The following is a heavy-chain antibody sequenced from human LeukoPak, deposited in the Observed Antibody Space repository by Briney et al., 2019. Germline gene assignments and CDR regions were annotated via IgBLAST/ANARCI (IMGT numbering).Heavy chain of an antibody. V-gene: IGHV1-2*02. Sequence: ASVKVSCKASGYTFTGYYMHWVRQAPGQGFEWMGWINPNSGGTNYAQKFQGRVTMTRDTSISTAYMELSRLRSDDTAVYYCARGRIAIFGVVIKEKHDAFDIWGQGTMVTVSS. CDR3: ARGRIAIFGVVIKEKHDAFDI. CDR1: GYTFTGYY. D-gene: IGHD3-3*01. J-gene: IGHJ3*02. CDR2: INPNSGGT.